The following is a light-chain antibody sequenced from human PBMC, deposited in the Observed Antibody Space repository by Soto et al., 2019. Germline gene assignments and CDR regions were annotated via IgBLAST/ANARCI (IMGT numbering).Light chain of an antibody. J-gene: IGKJ3*01. Sequence: DIQMTQSPSSLSASVGDRVSITCRASQSISSYLNWYQQKPGKAPKLLIYRASSLQSGVPSRFSGSGSGTDFPLTISSLQLEDFATYYCQQSYTIPFAFGPGTKVDI. V-gene: IGKV1-39*01. CDR2: RAS. CDR1: QSISSY. CDR3: QQSYTIPFA.